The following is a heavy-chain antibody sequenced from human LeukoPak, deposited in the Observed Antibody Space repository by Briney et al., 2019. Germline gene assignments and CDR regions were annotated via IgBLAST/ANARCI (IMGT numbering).Heavy chain of an antibody. Sequence: SETLSLTCTVSGGSFSRYYWSWIRQPPGKGLEWTGSIYYSGPTNYNPSLQSRVTISVDTSKNQFSLKLSSVTAADTAVYYCARGFDEGSSWYLWGQGTLVTVSS. CDR1: GGSFSRYY. J-gene: IGHJ5*02. CDR2: IYYSGPT. D-gene: IGHD6-13*01. V-gene: IGHV4-59*12. CDR3: ARGFDEGSSWYL.